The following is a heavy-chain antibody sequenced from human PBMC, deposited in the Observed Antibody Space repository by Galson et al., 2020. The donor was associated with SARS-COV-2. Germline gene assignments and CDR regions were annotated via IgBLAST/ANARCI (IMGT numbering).Heavy chain of an antibody. CDR3: ARIPYCGGDCYPFDY. J-gene: IGHJ4*02. D-gene: IGHD2-21*02. CDR2: IYPGDSDT. V-gene: IGHV5-51*01. Sequence: GESLKISCKGSGYSFTSYWIGWVRQMPGKGLEWMGIIYPGDSDTRYSPSFQGQVTISADKSISTAYLQWSSLQASDTAMYYCARIPYCGGDCYPFDYWGQGTLVTVSS. CDR1: GYSFTSYW.